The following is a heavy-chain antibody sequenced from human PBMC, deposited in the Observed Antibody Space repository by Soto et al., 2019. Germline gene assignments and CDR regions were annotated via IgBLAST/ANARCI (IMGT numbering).Heavy chain of an antibody. CDR2: IKEDGSEK. CDR3: ARDSLDIVGTIGELDY. V-gene: IGHV3-7*01. CDR1: GFTFSSFW. D-gene: IGHD5-12*01. J-gene: IGHJ4*02. Sequence: EVRLVESGGGLVQPGGSLRLSCAASGFTFSSFWMNWVRQAPGKGLEWVANIKEDGSEKYYIDSVKGRFTISRDNAKKSLYLQMNSLRGEDTAVYYCARDSLDIVGTIGELDYWGQGTLVTVSS.